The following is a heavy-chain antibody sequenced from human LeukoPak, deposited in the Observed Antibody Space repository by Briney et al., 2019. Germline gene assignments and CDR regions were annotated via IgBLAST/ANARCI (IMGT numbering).Heavy chain of an antibody. V-gene: IGHV3-23*01. CDR1: GFTFSKYA. D-gene: IGHD3-22*01. Sequence: PGGSLRLSCAASGFTFSKYAMSWVRQAPGKGLEWVSGISGSGGSTYQAETVKGRFTISRDNSKNTLYLQMNSLRAEDTAVYYCARAGRKQLRYFYDTDGVRWGQGTLVTVSS. J-gene: IGHJ4*02. CDR3: ARAGRKQLRYFYDTDGVR. CDR2: ISGSGGST.